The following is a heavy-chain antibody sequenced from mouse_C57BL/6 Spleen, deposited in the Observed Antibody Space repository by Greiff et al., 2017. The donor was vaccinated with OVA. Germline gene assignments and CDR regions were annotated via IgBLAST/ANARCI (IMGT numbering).Heavy chain of an antibody. J-gene: IGHJ2*01. CDR1: GYTFTSYW. CDR2: IDPSDSYP. V-gene: IGHV1-69*01. Sequence: VQLQQPGAELVMPGASVKLSCKASGYTFTSYWMHWVKQRPGQGLEWIGEIDPSDSYPNYNQKFKGKSTLTVDKSSSTAYMQLSSLTSEDSAVYYCARGGITTVVEGDWGQGTTLTVSS. D-gene: IGHD1-1*01. CDR3: ARGGITTVVEGD.